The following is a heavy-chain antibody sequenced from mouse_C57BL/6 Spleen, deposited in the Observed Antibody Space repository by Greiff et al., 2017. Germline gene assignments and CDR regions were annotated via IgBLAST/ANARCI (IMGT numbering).Heavy chain of an antibody. Sequence: EVQLQQSGPELVKPGASVKISCKASGYTFTDYYMNWVKQSHGKSLEWIGDINPNNGGTSYNQKFKGKATLTVDKSSSTAYMELRSLTSEDSAVYYCARSESDPDFDYWGQGTTLTVSS. CDR1: GYTFTDYY. CDR3: ARSESDPDFDY. D-gene: IGHD6-2*01. CDR2: INPNNGGT. V-gene: IGHV1-26*01. J-gene: IGHJ2*01.